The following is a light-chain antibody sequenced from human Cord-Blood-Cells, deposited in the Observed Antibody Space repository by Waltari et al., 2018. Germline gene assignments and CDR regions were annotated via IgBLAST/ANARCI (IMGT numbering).Light chain of an antibody. V-gene: IGLV3-1*01. CDR3: QAWDSSTYV. CDR1: KLGDKY. CDR2: QDS. J-gene: IGLJ1*01. Sequence: SYELTQPPSVSVSPGQTASITCSGDKLGDKYACWYQQKPGQSPVLVIYQDSKRPSGIHRRFPGSNPGNTATLTIGGTQDMDGADYYWQAWDSSTYVFGTGTKVTAL.